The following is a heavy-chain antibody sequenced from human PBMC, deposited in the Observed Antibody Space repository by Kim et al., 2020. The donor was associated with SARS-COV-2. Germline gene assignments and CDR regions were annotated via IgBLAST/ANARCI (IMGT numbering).Heavy chain of an antibody. CDR2: IYYSGST. CDR3: ARVPLSYSSSSPPLLYYYYGMDV. CDR1: GGSISSSSYY. D-gene: IGHD6-6*01. Sequence: SETLSLTCTVSGGSISSSSYYWGWIRQPPGKGLEWIGSIYYSGSTYYNPSLKSRVTISVVTSKNQFSLKLSSVTAADTAVYYCARVPLSYSSSSPPLLYYYYGMDVWGQGTTVTVSS. V-gene: IGHV4-39*01. J-gene: IGHJ6*02.